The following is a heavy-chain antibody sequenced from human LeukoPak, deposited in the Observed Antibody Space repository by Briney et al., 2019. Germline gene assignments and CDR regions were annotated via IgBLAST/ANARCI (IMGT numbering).Heavy chain of an antibody. CDR3: ARHTNNYILRPLDD. J-gene: IGHJ4*02. Sequence: SETLSLTCAVSGYSISSAYHWGWIRQPPGKGLQWIGSIYHSGSTYYDPSLQSRLTLSIDTSKNQFSLEVTSVTAADTAVYYCARHTNNYILRPLDDWGQGTLVTVSS. CDR2: IYHSGST. CDR1: GYSISSAYH. V-gene: IGHV4-38-2*01. D-gene: IGHD2/OR15-2a*01.